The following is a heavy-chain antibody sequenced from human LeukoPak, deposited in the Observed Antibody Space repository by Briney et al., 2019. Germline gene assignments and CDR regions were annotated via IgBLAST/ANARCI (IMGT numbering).Heavy chain of an antibody. CDR1: GFTFSSYW. J-gene: IGHJ6*03. CDR2: IKHDGSEK. V-gene: IGHV3-7*01. Sequence: PGGSLRLSCAASGFTFSSYWLSWVRQTPGRGLEWVANIKHDGSEKYYVGSVKGRFTISRDNAKNSLYLQMSSLRAEYTAVYYCARDRGYPSYMDVWGKGTTVTVSS. CDR3: ARDRGYPSYMDV. D-gene: IGHD3-10*01.